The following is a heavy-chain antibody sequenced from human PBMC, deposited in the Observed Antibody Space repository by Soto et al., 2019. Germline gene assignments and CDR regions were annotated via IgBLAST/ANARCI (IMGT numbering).Heavy chain of an antibody. V-gene: IGHV3-9*01. D-gene: IGHD5-18*01. CDR2: ISWNSGNI. CDR1: GFTFDDYD. J-gene: IGHJ4*02. CDR3: VRSKGGYSYGTPFDY. Sequence: EVQLEESGGALVQPGRSLRLSCAASGFTFDDYDMYWVRQVLGKGLEWVSSISWNSGNIGYADSVKGRFNTSRDNAENSLYLQMNSLRPEDTALYYCVRSKGGYSYGTPFDYWGQGTLVTVSS.